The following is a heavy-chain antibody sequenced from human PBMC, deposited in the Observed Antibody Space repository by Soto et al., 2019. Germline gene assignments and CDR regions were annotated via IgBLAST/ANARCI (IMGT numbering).Heavy chain of an antibody. CDR2: ISGNGGST. CDR3: AKGDSVDYNWFES. V-gene: IGHV3-23*01. CDR1: GFTFSHCA. Sequence: LRLSCAASGFTFSHCAMNWVRQAPGKGLEWVSVISGNGGSTYYADSVKGRFTISRDNSKNTLYLQVNSLRAEDTAVYYCAKGDSVDYNWFESWGQGTLVTVSS. J-gene: IGHJ5*01. D-gene: IGHD2-21*01.